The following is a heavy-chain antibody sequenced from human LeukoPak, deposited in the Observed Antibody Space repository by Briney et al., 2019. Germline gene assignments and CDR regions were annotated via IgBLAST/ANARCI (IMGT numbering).Heavy chain of an antibody. CDR1: GFTFSSYA. CDR2: ISGSGGST. CDR3: AKHKMPGDIVVVVAATFDY. J-gene: IGHJ4*02. V-gene: IGHV3-23*01. Sequence: GGSLRLSCAASGFTFSSYAMSWVRQAPGKGLEWVSAISGSGGSTYYADSVKGRFTISRDNSKNTLYLQMNSLRAEDTAVYYCAKHKMPGDIVVVVAATFDYWGQGTLVTVSS. D-gene: IGHD2-15*01.